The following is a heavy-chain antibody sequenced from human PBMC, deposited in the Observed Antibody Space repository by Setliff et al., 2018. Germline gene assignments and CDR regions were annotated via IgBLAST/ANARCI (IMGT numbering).Heavy chain of an antibody. CDR1: GDTFSSYA. Sequence: SVKVSCKASGDTFSSYAISWVRQAPGQGLEWMGGIIPIFGTANYAQKFQGRVTMTRDTSTSTVYMDMSSLRSEDTAVYYCARDVFPYHYEGAFDIWGQGTMVTVSS. CDR3: ARDVFPYHYEGAFDI. CDR2: IIPIFGTA. J-gene: IGHJ3*02. V-gene: IGHV1-69*05. D-gene: IGHD3-22*01.